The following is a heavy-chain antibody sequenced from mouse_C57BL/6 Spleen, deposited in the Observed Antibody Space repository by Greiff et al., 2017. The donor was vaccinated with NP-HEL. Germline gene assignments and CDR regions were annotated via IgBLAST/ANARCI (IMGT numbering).Heavy chain of an antibody. Sequence: QVQLKESGPGLVAPSQSLSITCTVSGFSLTSYGVHWVRQPPGKGLEWLVVIWSDGSTTYNSALKSRLSISKDNSKSQVFVKMNSLQTDDTAMYYCARHMGSNHFAYAMDYWGQGTSVTVSS. D-gene: IGHD1-1*01. J-gene: IGHJ4*01. CDR3: ARHMGSNHFAYAMDY. CDR1: GFSLTSYG. CDR2: IWSDGST. V-gene: IGHV2-6-1*01.